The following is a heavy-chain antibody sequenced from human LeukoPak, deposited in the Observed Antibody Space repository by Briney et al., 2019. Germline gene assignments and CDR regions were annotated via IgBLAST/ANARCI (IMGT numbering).Heavy chain of an antibody. Sequence: GGSLRLSCAASGFTFSSYAMSWVRQAPGKGLEWVSAISVGGSRAYYAESVKGRFTISRDNSKNTLYLQMNSLRAEDTAVYYCAKDSRRSSSWSGDLGYWGQGTLVTVSS. CDR2: ISVGGSRA. CDR3: AKDSRRSSSWSGDLGY. CDR1: GFTFSSYA. D-gene: IGHD6-13*01. J-gene: IGHJ4*02. V-gene: IGHV3-23*01.